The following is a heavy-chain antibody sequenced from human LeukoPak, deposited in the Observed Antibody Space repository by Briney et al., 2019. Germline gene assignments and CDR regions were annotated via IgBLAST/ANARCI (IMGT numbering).Heavy chain of an antibody. CDR3: AKDLGWFGELLV. J-gene: IGHJ4*02. Sequence: GGSLRLSCAASGFTFSSYGMHWVRQAPGKGLEWVAVISYDGSNKYYADSVKGRFTISRDNSKNTLYLQMNSLRAEDTAVYYCAKDLGWFGELLVWGQGTLVTVSS. V-gene: IGHV3-30*18. CDR2: ISYDGSNK. CDR1: GFTFSSYG. D-gene: IGHD3-10*01.